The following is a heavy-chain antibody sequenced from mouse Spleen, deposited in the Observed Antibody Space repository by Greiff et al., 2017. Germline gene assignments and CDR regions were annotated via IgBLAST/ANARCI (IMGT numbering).Heavy chain of an antibody. V-gene: IGHV5-9-3*01. CDR3: ARRRSSIYDGYYDYFDY. J-gene: IGHJ2*01. D-gene: IGHD2-3*01. Sequence: EVQLVESGGGLVKLGGSLKLSCAASGFTFSSYAMSWVRQTPEKRLEWVATISSGGGNTYYPDSVKGRFTISRDNAKNTLYLQMSSLKSEDTAMYYCARRRSSIYDGYYDYFDYWGQGTTLTVSS. CDR1: GFTFSSYA. CDR2: ISSGGGNT.